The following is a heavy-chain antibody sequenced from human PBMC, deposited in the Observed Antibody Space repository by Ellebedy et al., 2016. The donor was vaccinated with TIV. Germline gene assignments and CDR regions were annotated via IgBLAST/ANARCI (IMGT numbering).Heavy chain of an antibody. D-gene: IGHD6-19*01. Sequence: GESLKISXAASGFTFSSYAMHWVRQAPGKGLEWVAVISYDGSNKYYADSVKGRFTISRDNSKNTLYLQMNSLRAEDTAVYYCARPIFSYSSGWYGYAFDIWGQGTMVTVSS. CDR2: ISYDGSNK. CDR1: GFTFSSYA. CDR3: ARPIFSYSSGWYGYAFDI. V-gene: IGHV3-30-3*01. J-gene: IGHJ3*02.